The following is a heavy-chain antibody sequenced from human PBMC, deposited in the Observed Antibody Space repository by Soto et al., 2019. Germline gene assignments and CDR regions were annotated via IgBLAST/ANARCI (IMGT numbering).Heavy chain of an antibody. CDR2: IYYSGST. J-gene: IGHJ4*02. D-gene: IGHD1-7*01. CDR1: GGSISSSSYY. Sequence: SETLSLTCTVSGGSISSSSYYWGWIRQPPGKGLEWIGSIYYSGSTYYNPSLKSRVTISVDTSKNQFSLKLSSVTAADTAVYYCARLGFNWNYNHFDYWGQGTLVTVSS. V-gene: IGHV4-39*01. CDR3: ARLGFNWNYNHFDY.